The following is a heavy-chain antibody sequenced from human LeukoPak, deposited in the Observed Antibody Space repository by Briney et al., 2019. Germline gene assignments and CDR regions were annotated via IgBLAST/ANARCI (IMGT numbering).Heavy chain of an antibody. CDR3: ATDGGPYSSGWYYFDY. CDR1: GYTLTELS. Sequence: ASVKVSCKVSGYTLTELSMHWVRQAPGKGLEWMGGFDPEDGETTYAQKFQGRVTMTEDTSTDTAYMELSSLRSEDTAVYYCATDGGPYSSGWYYFDYWGQGTLVTVSS. V-gene: IGHV1-24*01. CDR2: FDPEDGET. D-gene: IGHD6-19*01. J-gene: IGHJ4*02.